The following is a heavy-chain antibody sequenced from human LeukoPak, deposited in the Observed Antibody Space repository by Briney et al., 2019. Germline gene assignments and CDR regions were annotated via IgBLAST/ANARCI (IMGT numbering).Heavy chain of an antibody. V-gene: IGHV1-69*05. CDR3: AGTYEYSSSSGGWFDP. CDR2: IIPILGTA. D-gene: IGHD6-6*01. J-gene: IGHJ5*02. CDR1: GGTFSSYA. Sequence: GASVEVSCKASGGTFSSYAISWVRQAPGQGLEWMGGIIPILGTANYAQKFQGRVTITTDESTSTAYMELSSLRSEDTAVYYCAGTYEYSSSSGGWFDPWGQGTLVTVSS.